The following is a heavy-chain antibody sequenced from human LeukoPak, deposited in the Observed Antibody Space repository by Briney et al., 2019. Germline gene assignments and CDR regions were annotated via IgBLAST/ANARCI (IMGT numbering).Heavy chain of an antibody. Sequence: GGSLRLSCEGSGFPFASYVMSWVCQAPGKGLEWIAYINHDAEMIFYPDFVKGRFTISRDNAKKSLYLQMNALRYEDTAIYYCARDHDWAFDLWGQGTLVTVSS. CDR3: ARDHDWAFDL. CDR1: GFPFASYV. D-gene: IGHD3-9*01. CDR2: INHDAEMI. J-gene: IGHJ4*02. V-gene: IGHV3-48*02.